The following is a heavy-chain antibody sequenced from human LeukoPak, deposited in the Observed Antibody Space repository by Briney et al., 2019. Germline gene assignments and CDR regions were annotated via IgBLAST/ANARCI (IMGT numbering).Heavy chain of an antibody. D-gene: IGHD3-22*01. CDR2: ISYDGSNK. J-gene: IGHJ4*02. CDR1: GFTFSSYA. CDR3: ARDPVTPYYYDSSGYYFDY. V-gene: IGHV3-30-3*01. Sequence: GGSLRLSCAASGFTFSSYAMHWVRQAPGKGLEWVAVISYDGSNKYYADSVKGRFTISRDNSKNTLYLQMNSLRAEDTAVYYCARDPVTPYYYDSSGYYFDYWGQGTLVTVSS.